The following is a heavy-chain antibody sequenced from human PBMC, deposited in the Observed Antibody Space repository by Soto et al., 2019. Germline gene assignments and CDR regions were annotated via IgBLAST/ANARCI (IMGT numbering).Heavy chain of an antibody. J-gene: IGHJ6*02. CDR1: GFTFSSYG. D-gene: IGHD6-19*01. CDR3: AKDGRRGGWYWGSGLVYYYGMDV. Sequence: QVQLVESGGGVVQPGRSLRLSCAASGFTFSSYGMHWVRQAPGKGLEWVAVISYDGSNKYYADSVKGRFTISRDNSKNTLYLQLNSLRAEDAAVYYCAKDGRRGGWYWGSGLVYYYGMDVWGQGTTVTVSS. CDR2: ISYDGSNK. V-gene: IGHV3-30*18.